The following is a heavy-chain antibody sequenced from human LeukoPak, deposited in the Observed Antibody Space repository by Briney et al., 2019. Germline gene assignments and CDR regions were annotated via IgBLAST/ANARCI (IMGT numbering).Heavy chain of an antibody. CDR3: AREPDPSYSGTPDY. CDR1: GYTFTSYG. J-gene: IGHJ4*02. V-gene: IGHV1-18*01. Sequence: ASVKVSCKASGYTFTSYGISWVRQAPGQGREWMGWISAYNGNTNYAQKLQGRVTMTTDTSTSTAYMELRSLRSDDTAVYYCAREPDPSYSGTPDYWGQGTLATVSS. D-gene: IGHD1-26*01. CDR2: ISAYNGNT.